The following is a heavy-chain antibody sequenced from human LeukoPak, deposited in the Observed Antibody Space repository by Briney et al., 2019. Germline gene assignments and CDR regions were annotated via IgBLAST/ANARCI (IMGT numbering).Heavy chain of an antibody. CDR2: ISGSGGST. D-gene: IGHD1-1*01. CDR3: AKEGTVSETVFDY. Sequence: PGGSLRLSCAASGFTFRSYAMSWVRQAPGKGLEWVSAISGSGGSTYYADSVKGRFTISRDNSKNTLYLQMSSLRAEDTAVYYCAKEGTVSETVFDYWGQGTLVTVSS. J-gene: IGHJ4*02. CDR1: GFTFRSYA. V-gene: IGHV3-23*01.